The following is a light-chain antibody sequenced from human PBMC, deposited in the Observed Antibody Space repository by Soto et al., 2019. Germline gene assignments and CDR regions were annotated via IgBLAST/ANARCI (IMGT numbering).Light chain of an antibody. CDR1: QSVSSSY. V-gene: IGKV3-20*01. J-gene: IGKJ1*01. Sequence: EIVLTQSPGTLSLSPGEMATLSCRASQSVSSSYLAWYQQKAGQAPRVLIYGASSRATGIPDRFSGSGSGTDFTLTISRLEPEDFAVYYCQQYGSSPGTFGQGTKVDIK. CDR2: GAS. CDR3: QQYGSSPGT.